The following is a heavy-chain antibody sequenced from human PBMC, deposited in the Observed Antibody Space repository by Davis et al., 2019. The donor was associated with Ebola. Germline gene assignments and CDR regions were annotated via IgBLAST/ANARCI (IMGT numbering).Heavy chain of an antibody. V-gene: IGHV1-18*01. J-gene: IGHJ4*02. CDR2: VSGFTRNT. Sequence: ASVKVSCKASGYTFTTFGITWVRQAPGQGLEWMGWVSGFTRNTIYAQKFKGRVTLTIDTSTDTAYMELWSLGPDDAAVYYCARDKPYSSSSSPSGDFWGQGTLVTVSS. CDR1: GYTFTTFG. CDR3: ARDKPYSSSSSPSGDF. D-gene: IGHD6-6*01.